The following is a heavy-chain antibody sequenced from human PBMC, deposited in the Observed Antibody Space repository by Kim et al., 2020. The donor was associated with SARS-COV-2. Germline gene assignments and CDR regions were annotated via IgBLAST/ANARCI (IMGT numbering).Heavy chain of an antibody. J-gene: IGHJ4*02. Sequence: LKSRVTLSVDTSKNQFSLKLSSVTAADTAVYYCARRYYDFWSGYQYYFDYWGQGTLVTVSS. D-gene: IGHD3-3*01. CDR3: ARRYYDFWSGYQYYFDY. V-gene: IGHV4-59*08.